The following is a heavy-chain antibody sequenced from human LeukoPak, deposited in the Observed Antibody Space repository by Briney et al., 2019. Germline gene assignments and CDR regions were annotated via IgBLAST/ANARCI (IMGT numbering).Heavy chain of an antibody. CDR3: AREPETVTGGGCLDY. Sequence: SETLSLTCTVSGGSISSYYWSWIRQPPGKGLEWIGYIYYSGSTNYNPSLKSRVTISVDTSKNQFSLKLSSVTAADTAVYYCAREPETVTGGGCLDYWGQGTLVTVSS. D-gene: IGHD4-17*01. CDR1: GGSISSYY. J-gene: IGHJ4*02. V-gene: IGHV4-59*01. CDR2: IYYSGST.